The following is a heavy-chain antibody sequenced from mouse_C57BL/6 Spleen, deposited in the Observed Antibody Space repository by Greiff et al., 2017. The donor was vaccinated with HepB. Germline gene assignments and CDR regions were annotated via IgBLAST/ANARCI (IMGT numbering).Heavy chain of an antibody. CDR2: INYDGSST. D-gene: IGHD1-1*02. CDR1: GFTFSDYY. J-gene: IGHJ2*01. CDR3: ARALSGYFDY. Sequence: EVQRVESEGGLVQPGSSMKLSCTASGFTFSDYYMAWVRQVPEKGLEWVANINYDGSSTYYLDSLKSRFIISRDNAKNILYLQMSSLKSEDTATYYCARALSGYFDYWGQGTTLTVSS. V-gene: IGHV5-16*01.